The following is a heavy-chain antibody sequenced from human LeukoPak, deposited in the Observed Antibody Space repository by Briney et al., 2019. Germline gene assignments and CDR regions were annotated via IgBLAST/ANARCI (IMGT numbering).Heavy chain of an antibody. CDR2: IKQDGSEK. CDR1: GFTFSSYW. J-gene: IGHJ4*02. D-gene: IGHD2-2*01. CDR3: ARGRGGSTSFPLDY. Sequence: GGSLRLSCAASGFTFSSYWMSWVRQAPGKGLEWVANIKQDGSEKYYVDSVKGRFTISRDSAKNSLYLQMNSLRAEDTAVYYCARGRGGSTSFPLDYWGQGTLVTVSS. V-gene: IGHV3-7*01.